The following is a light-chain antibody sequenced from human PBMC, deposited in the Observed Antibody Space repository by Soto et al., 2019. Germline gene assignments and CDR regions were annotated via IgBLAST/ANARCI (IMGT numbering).Light chain of an antibody. CDR2: SNN. Sequence: QSVLTQPPSASGTPGQRVSISCSGSSSNLGSNSVNWYRHLPGTAPKLLISSNNQRPSGVPDRFSGSKSGTSASLAISGLQSEDEADYYCAVWDDRLNGPVFGGGTQLTVL. CDR3: AVWDDRLNGPV. CDR1: SSNLGSNS. J-gene: IGLJ3*02. V-gene: IGLV1-44*01.